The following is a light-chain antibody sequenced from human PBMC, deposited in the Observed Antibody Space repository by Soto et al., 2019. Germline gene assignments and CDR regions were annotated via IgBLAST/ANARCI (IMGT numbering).Light chain of an antibody. Sequence: ENVLTQSPGTLSLSPGERAPLSCRARQSVTSSYLAWYQQKPGQAPRLLISIASSRPTGVPDRFGGSGSATDFTLTISRVEPEDFAVYYCQQYGSSRNTFGQGAKLDIK. V-gene: IGKV3-20*01. CDR3: QQYGSSRNT. CDR1: QSVTSSY. J-gene: IGKJ2*01. CDR2: IAS.